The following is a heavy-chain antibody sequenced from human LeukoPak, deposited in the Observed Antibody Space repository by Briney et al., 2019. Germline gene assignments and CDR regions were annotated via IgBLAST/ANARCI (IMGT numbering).Heavy chain of an antibody. D-gene: IGHD5-12*01. J-gene: IGHJ4*02. Sequence: PSETLSLTCIVSGGSISSGDYYWSWIRQPPGKGLEWIGYIYYSGSTYYNPSLKSRVTISVDTSKNQFSLKLSSVTAADTAVYYCARSRGYSGYGNLDYWGQGTLVTVSS. CDR1: GGSISSGDYY. CDR3: ARSRGYSGYGNLDY. V-gene: IGHV4-30-4*01. CDR2: IYYSGST.